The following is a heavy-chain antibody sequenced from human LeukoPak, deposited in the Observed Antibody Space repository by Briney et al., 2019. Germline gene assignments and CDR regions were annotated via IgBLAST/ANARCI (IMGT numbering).Heavy chain of an antibody. CDR1: GYTFTSYD. CDR3: ARWHNRDYYYGMDV. CDR2: MNPNSGNT. J-gene: IGHJ6*02. Sequence: GASVKVSCKASGYTFTSYDINWVRRATGQGLEWMGWMNPNSGNTGYAQKFQGRVTMTRNTSISTAYMELSSLRSEDTAVYYCARWHNRDYYYGMDVWGQGTTVTVSS. D-gene: IGHD1/OR15-1a*01. V-gene: IGHV1-8*01.